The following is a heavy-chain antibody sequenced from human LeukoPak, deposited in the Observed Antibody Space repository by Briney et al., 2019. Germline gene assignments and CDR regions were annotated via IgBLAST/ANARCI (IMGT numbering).Heavy chain of an antibody. D-gene: IGHD6-13*01. V-gene: IGHV1-2*02. CDR2: INPNSGGT. J-gene: IGHJ5*02. CDR1: GYIFTDYY. Sequence: ASVKVSCKSSGYIFTDYYMNWVRQAPGQGLGWVGWINPNSGGTNYAQNFHGSVTMTRDTSISTAYMELSRLRSDDTAVYYCARESTGYSSSWYGNWFDPWGQGTLVTVSS. CDR3: ARESTGYSSSWYGNWFDP.